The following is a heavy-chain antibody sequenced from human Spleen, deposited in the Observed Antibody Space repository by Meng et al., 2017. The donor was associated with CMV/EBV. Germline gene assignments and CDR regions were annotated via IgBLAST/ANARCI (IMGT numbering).Heavy chain of an antibody. D-gene: IGHD7-27*01. CDR1: GYTFTAHY. Sequence: ASVKVSCKASGYTFTAHYFHWVRQAPGQGLEWMGWIHPHRGDTNYAQQFQGRVTSTRDTSINTGYMELTRLTSGDTAVYYCARDNNWGPDYWGQGTLVTVSS. V-gene: IGHV1-2*02. J-gene: IGHJ4*02. CDR2: IHPHRGDT. CDR3: ARDNNWGPDY.